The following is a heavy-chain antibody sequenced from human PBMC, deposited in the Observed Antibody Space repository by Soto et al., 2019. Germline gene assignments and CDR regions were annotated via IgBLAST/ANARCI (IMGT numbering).Heavy chain of an antibody. D-gene: IGHD3-3*01. J-gene: IGHJ4*02. V-gene: IGHV3-30*03. CDR2: ISYDRSNK. CDR1: GLTFDDYA. CDR3: ARVSGNPYYDFWSGYYLAY. Sequence: GGSLRLSCAASGLTFDDYAMHWVRQAPGKGLEWVAGISYDRSNKDYADSVKGRFTISRDNAKNTLYLQMNSLRAEDTAVYYCARVSGNPYYDFWSGYYLAYWGQGTLVTVSS.